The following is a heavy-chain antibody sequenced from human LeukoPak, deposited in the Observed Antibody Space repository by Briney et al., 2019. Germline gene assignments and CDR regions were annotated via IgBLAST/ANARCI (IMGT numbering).Heavy chain of an antibody. D-gene: IGHD2-15*01. J-gene: IGHJ6*02. CDR2: ISPTGSTT. CDR1: GFSFSGHW. V-gene: IGHV3-74*01. CDR3: AKYIVPGDYYYGMDV. Sequence: GGSLRLSCTASGFSFSGHWMHWARQLPGKGLVWVSRISPTGSTTSYADSVKGRFTVSRDNAKNTLYLQVNNLRAEDTAVYYCAKYIVPGDYYYGMDVWGQGTTVTVSS.